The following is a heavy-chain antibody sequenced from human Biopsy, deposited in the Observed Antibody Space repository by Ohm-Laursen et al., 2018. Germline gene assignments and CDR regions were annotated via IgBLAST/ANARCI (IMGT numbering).Heavy chain of an antibody. CDR1: SGSISGYY. CDR2: VYSSGCT. V-gene: IGHV4-59*08. CDR3: ARGIAVVRSLDV. J-gene: IGHJ6*02. D-gene: IGHD5-18*01. Sequence: TLSLTCPVSSGSISGYYWTWIRQAPGKGLEFIGYVYSSGCTNYNPSIKSRATISLDTSRNQVSLRLSSVTAADTAVYYCARGIAVVRSLDVWGQGTTVAVSS.